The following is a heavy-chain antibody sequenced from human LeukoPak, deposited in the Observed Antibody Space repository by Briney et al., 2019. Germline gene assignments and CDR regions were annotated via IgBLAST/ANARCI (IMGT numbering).Heavy chain of an antibody. CDR2: ITSSGSYI. D-gene: IGHD6-13*01. V-gene: IGHV3-21*01. Sequence: GGSLRLSCAASGFTFSSYGMHWVRQAPGKGLEWVSSITSSGSYIYYADSVKGRFTISRDNAKNSLYLQMNSLRVEDTAVYYCARGAYSSSWNCEHWGQGTLVTVSS. J-gene: IGHJ1*01. CDR1: GFTFSSYG. CDR3: ARGAYSSSWNCEH.